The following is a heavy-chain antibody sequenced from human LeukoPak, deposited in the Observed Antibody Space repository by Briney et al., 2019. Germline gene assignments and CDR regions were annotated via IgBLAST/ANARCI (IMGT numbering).Heavy chain of an antibody. CDR2: IKPDGSER. Sequence: PGGSLRLSCAASGFTFSSYWMSWVRQAPGKGLEWVANIKPDGSERYYVDSVKGRFTISRDNAKNSLFLQMNNLRAEDTAIYYCARDKVEGPTLFDYWGQGTLVTVSS. D-gene: IGHD2-15*01. CDR3: ARDKVEGPTLFDY. CDR1: GFTFSSYW. V-gene: IGHV3-7*01. J-gene: IGHJ4*02.